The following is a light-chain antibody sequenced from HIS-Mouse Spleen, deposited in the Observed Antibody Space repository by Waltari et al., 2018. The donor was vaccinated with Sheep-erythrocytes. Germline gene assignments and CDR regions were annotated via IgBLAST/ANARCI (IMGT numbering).Light chain of an antibody. V-gene: IGKV2-28*01. Sequence: DIVMTQSPLSLPVTPGEPASISCRSSQSLLHSNGFNYLVWYLQKPGQSPQHLIYLGSNRASGVPDRFGGSGSGKDFKLKISRVEAEDVVVYYGMQALQTRTFGQGPKVEIK. CDR2: LGS. CDR3: MQALQTRT. CDR1: QSLLHSNGFNY. J-gene: IGKJ1*01.